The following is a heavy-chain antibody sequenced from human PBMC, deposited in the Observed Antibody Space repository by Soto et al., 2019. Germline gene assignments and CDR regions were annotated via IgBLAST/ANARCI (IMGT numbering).Heavy chain of an antibody. CDR2: LYSGGST. CDR3: TGHAARLLRNDY. Sequence: GGSLRLSCAASGFTVSINYMSWFRQAPGKGLEWVSSLYSGGSTYYLDSVKGRFTISRDNSKNTLYLQMNSLRAEDTAVYYCTGHAARLLRNDYWGQGTLVTVSS. J-gene: IGHJ4*02. CDR1: GFTVSINY. D-gene: IGHD6-25*01. V-gene: IGHV3-53*01.